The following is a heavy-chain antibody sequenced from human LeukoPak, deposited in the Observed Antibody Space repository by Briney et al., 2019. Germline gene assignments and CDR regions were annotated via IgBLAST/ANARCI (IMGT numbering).Heavy chain of an antibody. J-gene: IGHJ4*02. V-gene: IGHV3-53*01. D-gene: IGHD6-13*01. CDR2: IYSGGST. Sequence: GGSLRLSCAASGFTVSSNYMSWVRQAPGKGLEWVSVIYSGGSTYYADSVKGRFTISRDNSKNTLYLQMNSLRAEDTAVYYCARGGSSSWYVISYFDYWGRGTLVTVSS. CDR3: ARGGSSSWYVISYFDY. CDR1: GFTVSSNY.